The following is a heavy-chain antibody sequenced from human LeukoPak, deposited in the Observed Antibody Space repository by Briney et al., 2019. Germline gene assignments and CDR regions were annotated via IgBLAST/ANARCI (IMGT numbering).Heavy chain of an antibody. CDR1: GXSVSSTTYY. V-gene: IGHV4-39*01. J-gene: IGHJ4*02. CDR2: INYSGST. D-gene: IGHD3-10*01. Sequence: PSETLSLTCTVSGXSVSSTTYYWSWIRQPPGKGLEWIASINYSGSTCYNPSLKSRVTISVDTSENQFSLKLSSVTAADTAVYYCARYVVYGSGKYYFDYWGQGTLVTVSS. CDR3: ARYVVYGSGKYYFDY.